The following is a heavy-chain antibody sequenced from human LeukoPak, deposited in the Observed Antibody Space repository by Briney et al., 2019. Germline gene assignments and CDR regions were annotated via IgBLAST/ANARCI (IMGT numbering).Heavy chain of an antibody. CDR3: ATDKKIRGVVIEPTDY. J-gene: IGHJ4*02. Sequence: GGSLSLSCAASGFTFSSYGMHWVRQTPGMGLEWVAFIRYDGSNQYHADSVKGRFTISRDNSKNTLYLQMNSLRTEDTAVYFCATDKKIRGVVIEPTDYWGQGTLVTVSS. V-gene: IGHV3-30*02. D-gene: IGHD3-10*01. CDR1: GFTFSSYG. CDR2: IRYDGSNQ.